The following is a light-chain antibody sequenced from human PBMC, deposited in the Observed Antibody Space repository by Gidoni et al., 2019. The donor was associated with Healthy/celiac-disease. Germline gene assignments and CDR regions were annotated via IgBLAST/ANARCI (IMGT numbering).Light chain of an antibody. V-gene: IGLV1-47*01. CDR1: SSNIGSNY. J-gene: IGLJ2*01. CDR3: AAWDDSLSGVV. CDR2: RNN. Sequence: QSVLTQPPSASGTPGPRVTISCSGRSSNIGSNYVYWYQQLPGTAPKILIYRNNQRPSGVPDRFSGSKSGTAASLAISGLRSEDEADYYCAAWDDSLSGVVFGGGTKLTVL.